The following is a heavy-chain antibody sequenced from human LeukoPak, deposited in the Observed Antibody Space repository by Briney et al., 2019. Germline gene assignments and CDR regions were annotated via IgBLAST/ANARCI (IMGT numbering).Heavy chain of an antibody. J-gene: IGHJ4*02. D-gene: IGHD1-26*01. CDR2: IIPILGIA. V-gene: IGHV1-69*04. Sequence: GASVKVSCKASGGTFSSYAISWVRQAPGQGLEWMGRIIPILGIANYAQKFQGRVTITADKSTSTAYMELSSLRSEDTAVYYCARGSGSYWGGEFDYWGQGTLVTVSS. CDR1: GGTFSSYA. CDR3: ARGSGSYWGGEFDY.